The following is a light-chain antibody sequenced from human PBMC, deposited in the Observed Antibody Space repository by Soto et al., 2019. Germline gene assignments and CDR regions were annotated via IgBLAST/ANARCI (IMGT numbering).Light chain of an antibody. CDR1: SGHSSYA. V-gene: IGLV4-69*01. Sequence: QLVLTQSPSASASMGASVKLTCTLNSGHSSYAIAWHQQQPEKGPRYLMKLNSDGRHSKGDGIPDRFSGSSSGAERYLTISSLQSEDEADYYCQTWDTGIRVVFGGGTKLTVL. J-gene: IGLJ2*01. CDR3: QTWDTGIRVV. CDR2: LNSDGRH.